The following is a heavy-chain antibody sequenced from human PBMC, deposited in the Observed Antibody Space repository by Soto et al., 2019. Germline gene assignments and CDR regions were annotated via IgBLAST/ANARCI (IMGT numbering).Heavy chain of an antibody. Sequence: SETLSLTCAVYGGSFSGYYWSWIRQPPGKGLEWIGEINHSGSTNYNPSLKSRVTISVDTSKNQFSLKLSSVTAADTAVYYCARAVSPAGTRVLPYSYMDVWGKGTTVTVSS. CDR3: ARAVSPAGTRVLPYSYMDV. D-gene: IGHD2-2*01. CDR2: INHSGST. CDR1: GGSFSGYY. J-gene: IGHJ6*03. V-gene: IGHV4-34*01.